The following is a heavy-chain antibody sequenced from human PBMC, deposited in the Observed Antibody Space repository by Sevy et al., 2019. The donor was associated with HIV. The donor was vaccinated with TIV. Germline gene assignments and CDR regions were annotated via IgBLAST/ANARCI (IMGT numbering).Heavy chain of an antibody. CDR2: ISSASSYI. CDR3: ARFLNYYDTSGFGY. CDR1: GFTFSSYN. V-gene: IGHV3-21*01. J-gene: IGHJ4*02. D-gene: IGHD3-22*01. Sequence: GGSLRLSCAASGFTFSSYNMSWVRQAPGKGLEWVSSISSASSYISYADSVRGRFTISRDNAKNSLYLQMNSLRAEDTAVYYCARFLNYYDTSGFGYWGQGTLVTVSS.